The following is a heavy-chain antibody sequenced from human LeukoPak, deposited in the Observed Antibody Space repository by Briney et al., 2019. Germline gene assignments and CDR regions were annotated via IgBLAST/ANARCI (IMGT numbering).Heavy chain of an antibody. Sequence: GGSLRLSCAASGFTFSSYAMSWVRQAPGKGLEWVSAISGSGGSTYYADSVKGRFTISRDNSKNTLYLQMNSLRAEDTAVYYCAEGYGDFDYYYYGMDVWGQGTTVTVSS. J-gene: IGHJ6*02. V-gene: IGHV3-23*01. CDR3: AEGYGDFDYYYYGMDV. CDR1: GFTFSSYA. D-gene: IGHD4-17*01. CDR2: ISGSGGST.